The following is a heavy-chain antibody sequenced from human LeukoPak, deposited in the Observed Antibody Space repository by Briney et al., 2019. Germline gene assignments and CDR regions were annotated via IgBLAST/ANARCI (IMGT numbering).Heavy chain of an antibody. Sequence: GGSLRLSCAASGFTFSSYWMSWVRQAPGKGLEWVANIKQDGSEKYYVVSVKGRFTISRDNSKNTLYLQMNSLRAEDTAVYYCAKDSAITFGGVIVTYFDYWGQGTLVTVSS. CDR1: GFTFSSYW. CDR3: AKDSAITFGGVIVTYFDY. J-gene: IGHJ4*02. CDR2: IKQDGSEK. V-gene: IGHV3-7*03. D-gene: IGHD3-16*02.